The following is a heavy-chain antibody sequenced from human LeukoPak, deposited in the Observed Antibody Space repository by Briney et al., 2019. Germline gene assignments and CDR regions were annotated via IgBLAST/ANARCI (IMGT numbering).Heavy chain of an antibody. Sequence: PGGSLRLPCAASGFTVSSNYMSWVRQAPGKGLEWVSVIYSGGSTYYADSVKGRFAISRDNSKNTLYLQMSSLRAEDTAVYYCARDTSDYFGSGTYGSDFWGQGTLVTVSS. J-gene: IGHJ4*02. CDR1: GFTVSSNY. CDR2: IYSGGST. V-gene: IGHV3-66*01. CDR3: ARDTSDYFGSGTYGSDF. D-gene: IGHD3-10*01.